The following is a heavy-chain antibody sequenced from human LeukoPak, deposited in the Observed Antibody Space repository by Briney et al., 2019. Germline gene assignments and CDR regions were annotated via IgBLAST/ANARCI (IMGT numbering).Heavy chain of an antibody. CDR1: GGSFSGYY. D-gene: IGHD2-15*01. Sequence: SETLSLTCAVYGGSFSGYYWSWIRQPPGKGLEWIGEINHSGSTNYNPSLKSRVTILVDTSKNQFSLKLSSVTAADTAVYYCARDCSGGSCFPLDYWGQGTLVTVSS. J-gene: IGHJ4*02. V-gene: IGHV4-34*01. CDR2: INHSGST. CDR3: ARDCSGGSCFPLDY.